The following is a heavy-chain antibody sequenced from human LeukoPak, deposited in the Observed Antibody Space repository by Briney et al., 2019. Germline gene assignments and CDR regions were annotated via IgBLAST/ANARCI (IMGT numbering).Heavy chain of an antibody. V-gene: IGHV3-9*01. D-gene: IGHD1-26*01. J-gene: IGHJ3*02. CDR3: AKALGDEETATTLRAFDM. Sequence: PGGSLRLSCAASGFTFDDYAMHWVRQAPGKGLEWVSLISWNSVLTVYADSVKGRFTVSRDNARNSLYLQMNSLRAEDTALYYCAKALGDEETATTLRAFDMWGQGTLVTVSS. CDR1: GFTFDDYA. CDR2: ISWNSVLT.